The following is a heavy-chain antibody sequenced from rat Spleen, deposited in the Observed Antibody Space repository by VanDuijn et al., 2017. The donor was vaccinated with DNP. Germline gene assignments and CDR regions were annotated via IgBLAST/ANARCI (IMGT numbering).Heavy chain of an antibody. CDR1: GFTFSNYD. CDR2: ISPSGGNT. J-gene: IGHJ2*01. D-gene: IGHD1-7*01. Sequence: EVQLVESGGGLVQPGRSLKLSCAASGFTFSNYDMAWVRQAPTKGLEWVASISPSGGNTYYRDSVKGRFSISRDNAKNTQYLQMDSLRSEDTATYYCARHPQTTGIPDYWGQGVMVTVSS. V-gene: IGHV5S13*01. CDR3: ARHPQTTGIPDY.